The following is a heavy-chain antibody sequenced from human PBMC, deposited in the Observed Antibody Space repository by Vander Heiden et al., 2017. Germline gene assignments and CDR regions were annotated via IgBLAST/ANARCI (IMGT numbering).Heavy chain of an antibody. J-gene: IGHJ4*02. CDR2: ISAGSGTI. Sequence: EVQLVESGGGLVQPGGSLRLSCATSGFPFSSLGMDWVREAPGKRLEWLAYISAGSGTIYYADSVKGRFTISRDDARSSLFLQMNNLRDEDSAVYHCLTDWPIYWGQGTLVTVSS. CDR3: LTDWPIY. CDR1: GFPFSSLG. V-gene: IGHV3-48*02.